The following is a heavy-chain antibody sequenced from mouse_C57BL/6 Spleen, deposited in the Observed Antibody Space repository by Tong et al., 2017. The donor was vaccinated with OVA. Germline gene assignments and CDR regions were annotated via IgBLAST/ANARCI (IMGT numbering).Heavy chain of an antibody. CDR1: GFTFGSYG. CDR3: ARHYSNYFDC. D-gene: IGHD2-5*01. CDR2: ISSGGSYT. V-gene: IGHV5-6*01. J-gene: IGHJ2*01. Sequence: EVQLQESGGDLVKPGGSLKLSCAASGFTFGSYGMSWVRQTPDKRLEWVATISSGGSYTYYPDSVKGRFTISRDNAKNTLYLQMSSLKSEDTAMYYCARHYSNYFDCDGQGTTLTVSS.